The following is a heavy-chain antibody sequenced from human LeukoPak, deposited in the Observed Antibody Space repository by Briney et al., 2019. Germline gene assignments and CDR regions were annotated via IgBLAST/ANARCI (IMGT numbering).Heavy chain of an antibody. J-gene: IGHJ5*02. V-gene: IGHV4-39*01. CDR2: IYYSGST. Sequence: PSETLSLTCTVSGGSISSSNYYWGWIRQPPGKGLEWIGIIYYSGSTDYNPSLKSRVTISVDTSKNQFSLNLSSVTAADTAVYYCARLPTGYPNWFDPWGQGTLVTVSS. D-gene: IGHD3-9*01. CDR3: ARLPTGYPNWFDP. CDR1: GGSISSSNYY.